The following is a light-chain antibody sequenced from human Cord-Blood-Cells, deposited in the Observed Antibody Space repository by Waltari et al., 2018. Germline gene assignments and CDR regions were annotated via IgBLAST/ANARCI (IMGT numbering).Light chain of an antibody. CDR3: SSYTSSSTLVV. Sequence: QSALTQPASVPGSPGQSITISCTGTRSDVGGYNSVSWYQQHPGQAPKLLIYDFSKRPPGVSNRFSAAKSGTTASLTISGLQAEDEAEYYCSSYTSSSTLVVFGGGTKLTVL. V-gene: IGLV2-14*01. J-gene: IGLJ2*01. CDR1: RSDVGGYNS. CDR2: DFS.